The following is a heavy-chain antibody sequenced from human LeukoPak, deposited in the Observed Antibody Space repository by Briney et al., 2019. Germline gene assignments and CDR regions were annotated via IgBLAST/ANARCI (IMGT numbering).Heavy chain of an antibody. CDR3: ARHSARIAAAGTVAEPLDY. CDR1: GYSFTSYW. V-gene: IGHV5-51*01. D-gene: IGHD6-13*01. J-gene: IGHJ4*02. Sequence: GESLKISCKGSGYSFTSYWIGWVRQMPGKGLEWMWIIYPGDSDTRYSPSFQGQVTISADKSISTAYLKWSSLKASDTAMYYCARHSARIAAAGTVAEPLDYWGQGTLVTVSS. CDR2: IYPGDSDT.